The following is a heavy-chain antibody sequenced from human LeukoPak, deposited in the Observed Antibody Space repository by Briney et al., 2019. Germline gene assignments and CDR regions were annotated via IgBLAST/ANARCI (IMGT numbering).Heavy chain of an antibody. V-gene: IGHV4-30-4*01. J-gene: IGHJ5*02. D-gene: IGHD3-3*01. Sequence: SETLSLTCTVSGGSISSGDYYWRWIRQPPGTGLEWIGYIYYSGSTYYNPSLKSRVTISVDTSKNQFSLRLSSVTAADTAVYYCARGRAGNDYDFWSGYYENWFDPWGQGTLVTVSS. CDR2: IYYSGST. CDR1: GGSISSGDYY. CDR3: ARGRAGNDYDFWSGYYENWFDP.